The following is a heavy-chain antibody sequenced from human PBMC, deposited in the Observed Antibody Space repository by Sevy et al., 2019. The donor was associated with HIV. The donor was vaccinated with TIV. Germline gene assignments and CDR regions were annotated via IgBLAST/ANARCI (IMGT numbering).Heavy chain of an antibody. J-gene: IGHJ4*02. CDR3: ARERAFFWSGSYDY. CDR1: GFTFSSYW. V-gene: IGHV3-74*01. CDR2: INSDGSST. D-gene: IGHD3-3*01. Sequence: GGYLRLSCAASGFTFSSYWMHWVRQAPGKGLVWVSRINSDGSSTSYADSVKGRFTISRDNAKNTLYLQMNSLRAEDTAVYYCARERAFFWSGSYDYWGQGTLVTVSS.